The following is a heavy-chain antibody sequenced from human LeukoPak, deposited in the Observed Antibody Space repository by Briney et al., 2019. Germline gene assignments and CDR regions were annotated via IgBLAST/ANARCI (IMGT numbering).Heavy chain of an antibody. CDR1: GDSLSDSSYY. D-gene: IGHD4-23*01. CDR2: IFSSGTT. J-gene: IGHJ2*01. Sequence: SQTLSLTCTVSGDSLSDSSYYWTWMRQPAGKGLEYIGRIFSSGTTDYNPSLRSRVTISVDTSKNQFSLKLTSMTAADTAVYYCARQATTVVTYWYFDLWGRGTLVTDSS. V-gene: IGHV4-61*02. CDR3: ARQATTVVTYWYFDL.